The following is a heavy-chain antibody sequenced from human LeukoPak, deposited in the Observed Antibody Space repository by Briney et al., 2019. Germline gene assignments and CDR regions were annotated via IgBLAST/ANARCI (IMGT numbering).Heavy chain of an antibody. CDR3: AREGPLDGDMLTFGGVIPPVGY. D-gene: IGHD3-16*02. CDR1: GYSFTDYY. CDR2: INPNSGGT. Sequence: ASVKVSFKASGYSFTDYYMHWVRQAPGQGLEWMGWINPNSGGTNYAQKFQGRVTMTRDMSISTAYMVLSRLRSDDTAVYYCAREGPLDGDMLTFGGVIPPVGYWGQGALVTVSS. V-gene: IGHV1-2*02. J-gene: IGHJ4*02.